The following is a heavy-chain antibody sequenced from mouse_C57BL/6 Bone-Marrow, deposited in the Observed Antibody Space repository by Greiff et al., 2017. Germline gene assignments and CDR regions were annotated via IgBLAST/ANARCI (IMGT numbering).Heavy chain of an antibody. CDR3: ARGLPHYCALDY. CDR2: IYPGGGDT. CDR1: GYTFTNYW. Sequence: QVQLQQSGAELVRPGTSVKMSCKASGYTFTNYWIGWAKQRPGHGLEWIGGIYPGGGDTNYNEKFKGKATLTADKSSSTAYMQFSRLTSKYSAFYFCARGLPHYCALDYWGQGTPVTVSS. J-gene: IGHJ4*01. D-gene: IGHD3-1*01. V-gene: IGHV1-63*01.